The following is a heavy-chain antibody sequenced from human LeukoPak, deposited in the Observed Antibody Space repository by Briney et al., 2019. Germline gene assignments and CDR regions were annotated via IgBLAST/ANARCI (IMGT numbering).Heavy chain of an antibody. CDR2: ISPSGGST. V-gene: IGHV1-46*01. CDR1: GYTFTSNY. Sequence: ASVKVSCKALGYTFTSNYMHWVRQAPGQGPEWMGVISPSGGSTTYAQKFQGRVTLTRDMSTSTDYLELSSLRSEDTAVYYCARDNTVRDEAWWFNPWGQGTLLTVSS. D-gene: IGHD4-17*01. CDR3: ARDNTVRDEAWWFNP. J-gene: IGHJ5*02.